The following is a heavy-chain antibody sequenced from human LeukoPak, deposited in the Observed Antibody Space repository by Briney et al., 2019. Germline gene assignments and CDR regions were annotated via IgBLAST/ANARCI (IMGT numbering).Heavy chain of an antibody. J-gene: IGHJ4*02. Sequence: GGSLRLSCAASGFSFSGYWMTWVRQAPGKGLERVANIKKDGSGKYYADFVKGRFTISRDNAKNSLDLQMNSVRAEDTAVYYCARRGFTDYWGEGTLVTVSS. CDR3: ARRGFTDY. CDR1: GFSFSGYW. D-gene: IGHD4-11*01. V-gene: IGHV3-7*03. CDR2: IKKDGSGK.